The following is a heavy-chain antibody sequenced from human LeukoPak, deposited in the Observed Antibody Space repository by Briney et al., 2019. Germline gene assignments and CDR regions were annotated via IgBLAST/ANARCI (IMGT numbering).Heavy chain of an antibody. CDR3: ARAPDYELHAFDI. CDR2: IYYTGST. D-gene: IGHD3-16*01. V-gene: IGHV4-59*01. Sequence: ETLSLTCAVSGGSICSSFGNWIRQHPGKGLEWIGYIYYTGSTNYNPSLKSRVTISVDTSKNQFSLKLTSVTAADTAVYYCARAPDYELHAFDIWGQGTMVTVSS. J-gene: IGHJ3*02. CDR1: GGSICSSF.